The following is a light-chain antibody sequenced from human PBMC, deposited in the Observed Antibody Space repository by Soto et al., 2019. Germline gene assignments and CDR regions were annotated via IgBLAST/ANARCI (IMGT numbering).Light chain of an antibody. J-gene: IGKJ4*01. V-gene: IGKV3-15*01. Sequence: EIVMTQSPVTLSVSPGERATLSCRASQGVSSNLAWYQQKPGQAPRLLIYGASTRATGIPARFSGSGSETEFTLTISTLRTGDFAVYYCQQYHNWPLTFGGGTKVEIK. CDR3: QQYHNWPLT. CDR2: GAS. CDR1: QGVSSN.